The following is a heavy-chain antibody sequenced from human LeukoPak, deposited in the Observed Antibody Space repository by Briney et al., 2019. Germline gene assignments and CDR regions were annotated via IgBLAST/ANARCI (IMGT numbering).Heavy chain of an antibody. D-gene: IGHD4-17*01. J-gene: IGHJ4*02. CDR2: IYPDDSET. Sequence: GESLKISCKASGYKFTNYWIGWVRQMPGKGLEWMTIIYPDDSETRYSPSVQGQVTISADKSIATMYLQWSSLKASDTAMYYCARVLRTGQGDYVPVLWGQGTLVIVSS. CDR3: ARVLRTGQGDYVPVL. CDR1: GYKFTNYW. V-gene: IGHV5-51*01.